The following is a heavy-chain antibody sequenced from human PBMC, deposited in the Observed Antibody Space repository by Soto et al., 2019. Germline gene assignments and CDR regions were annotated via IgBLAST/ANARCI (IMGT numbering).Heavy chain of an antibody. D-gene: IGHD2-15*01. Sequence: QVQLQESGPGLVKPSETLSLTCTVSGGSISSYYWNWIRQPPVKGLEWIGYIYYSGYTNYNPSLKSRATISVDTSKNQFSLNLSSVTAADAAVYYCARACSGGSCYSGFDSWGQGTLVTVSS. V-gene: IGHV4-59*01. CDR1: GGSISSYY. CDR2: IYYSGYT. J-gene: IGHJ4*02. CDR3: ARACSGGSCYSGFDS.